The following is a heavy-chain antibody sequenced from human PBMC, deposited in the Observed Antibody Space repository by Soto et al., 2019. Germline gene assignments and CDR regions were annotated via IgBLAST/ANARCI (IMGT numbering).Heavy chain of an antibody. CDR1: GYTFTSYG. V-gene: IGHV1-18*01. Sequence: ASVKVSCKASGYTFTSYGISWVRQAPGQGLEWMGWISAYNGNTNYAQKLQGRVTMTTDTSTSTAYMELRSLRSDDTAVYYCARATGYSSGWYQIGYYFDYWGQGTLVTVSS. CDR2: ISAYNGNT. CDR3: ARATGYSSGWYQIGYYFDY. J-gene: IGHJ4*02. D-gene: IGHD6-13*01.